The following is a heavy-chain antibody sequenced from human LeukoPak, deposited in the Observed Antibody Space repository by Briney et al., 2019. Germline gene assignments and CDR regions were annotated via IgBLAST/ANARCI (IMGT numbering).Heavy chain of an antibody. Sequence: PSETLSLTCTVSGGSISSYYWSWIRQPAGKGLEWIGRIYTSGSTNYNPSLKSRVTISVDTSKNQFSLKLSSVTAADTAVYYCARQGLIAARHAFDIWGQGTMVTVSS. J-gene: IGHJ3*02. V-gene: IGHV4-4*07. CDR1: GGSISSYY. CDR3: ARQGLIAARHAFDI. D-gene: IGHD6-6*01. CDR2: IYTSGST.